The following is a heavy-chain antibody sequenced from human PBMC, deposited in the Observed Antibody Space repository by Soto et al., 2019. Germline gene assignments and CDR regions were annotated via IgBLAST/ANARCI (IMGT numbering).Heavy chain of an antibody. Sequence: QVQLVQSGAEIKKPASSVKVSCKASGGSDVFNNYPVSWVRQAPGQGLERMVAIITMFNTADYAQRFLGRVTITADEFTRTVYMALTSLTSDDTAGYCCARHYPTVVSGSWWFDTWGQGTLVTVSS. CDR2: IITMFNTA. J-gene: IGHJ5*02. CDR1: GGSDVFNNYP. CDR3: ARHYPTVVSGSWWFDT. D-gene: IGHD2-2*01. V-gene: IGHV1-69*01.